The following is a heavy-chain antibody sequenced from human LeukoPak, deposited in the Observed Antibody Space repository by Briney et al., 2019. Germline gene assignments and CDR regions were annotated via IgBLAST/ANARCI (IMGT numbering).Heavy chain of an antibody. CDR3: ARRLRASTFGGGDYYFDY. Sequence: SETLSLTCTVSGGSISSSSYYWGWIRQPPGKGLEWIGSIYYSGSTYYNPSLKSRVTISVDKSKNQLSLKLSSVTAADTAVYYCARRLRASTFGGGDYYFDYWGQGTLVTVSS. J-gene: IGHJ4*02. D-gene: IGHD3-16*01. V-gene: IGHV4-39*01. CDR2: IYYSGST. CDR1: GGSISSSSYY.